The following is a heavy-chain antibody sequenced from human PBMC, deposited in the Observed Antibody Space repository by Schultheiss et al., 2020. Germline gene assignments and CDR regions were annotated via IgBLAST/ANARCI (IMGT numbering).Heavy chain of an antibody. CDR3: ARDGDKPFDY. D-gene: IGHD7-27*01. J-gene: IGHJ4*02. CDR1: GGSISGSNW. CDR2: IYYSGST. Sequence: SETLSLTCAVSGGSISGSNWWSWVRQPPGKGLEWIGSIYYSGSTYYNPSLKSRVTISVDTSKNQFSLKLSSVTAADTAVYYCARDGDKPFDYWGQGTLVTVSS. V-gene: IGHV4-4*02.